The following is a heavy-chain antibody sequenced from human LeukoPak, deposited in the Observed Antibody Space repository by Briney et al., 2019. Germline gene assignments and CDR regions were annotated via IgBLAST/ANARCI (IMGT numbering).Heavy chain of an antibody. CDR1: GGSISSYY. J-gene: IGHJ5*02. CDR3: ARGRYNWNH. Sequence: SETLSLTCTVSGGSISSYYWSWIRQPPGKGLEWIGYIYYSGSTNYSPSLKSRATISVDTSKNQFSPKLSSVTAADTAVYYCARGRYNWNHWGQGTLVTVSS. CDR2: IYYSGST. V-gene: IGHV4-59*01. D-gene: IGHD1-20*01.